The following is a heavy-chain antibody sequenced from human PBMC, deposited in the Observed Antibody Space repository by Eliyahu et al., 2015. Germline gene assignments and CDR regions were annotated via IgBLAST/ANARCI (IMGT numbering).Heavy chain of an antibody. D-gene: IGHD4-23*01. V-gene: IGHV1-2*02. CDR2: INPKTGDT. J-gene: IGHJ4*02. Sequence: QVQLVQSGAEVQKPGASVXVXWKTSGHTFSXYYMHWVRQAPGQRLXWXGWINPKTGDTNYAENFQARVIMTRDTSTNTFYMELTRLISDDTAVYYCARGPNSGDFDYWGQGALVTVSS. CDR1: GHTFSXYY. CDR3: ARGPNSGDFDY.